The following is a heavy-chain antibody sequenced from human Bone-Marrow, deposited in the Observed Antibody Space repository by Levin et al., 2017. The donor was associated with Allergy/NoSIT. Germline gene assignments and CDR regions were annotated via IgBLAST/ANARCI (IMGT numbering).Heavy chain of an antibody. D-gene: IGHD3-10*01. V-gene: IGHV1-69*08. J-gene: IGHJ3*02. CDR1: GGSFSTYT. CDR2: IITRLGST. CDR3: AILIDVGEVLPASGM. Sequence: KISCKASGGSFSTYTITWVRQAPGQGLEWVCSIITRLGSTNYAQKVQGRVTITADTSTNTAYLELSSLRSDDTAVYYCAILIDVGEVLPASGMWGHWTVVTVSS.